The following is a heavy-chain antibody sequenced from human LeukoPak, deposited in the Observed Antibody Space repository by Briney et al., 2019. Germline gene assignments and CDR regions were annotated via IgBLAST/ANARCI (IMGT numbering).Heavy chain of an antibody. D-gene: IGHD5-24*01. CDR1: GYTFTSYD. J-gene: IGHJ4*02. CDR2: MNPNSGNT. CDR3: ARVLSKRRDGYNKGITFDY. V-gene: IGHV1-8*03. Sequence: ASVKVSCKASGYTFTSYDINWVRQATGQGLEWMGWMNPNSGNTGYAQKFQGRVTITRNTSISTAYMELSSLRSEDTAVYYCARVLSKRRDGYNKGITFDYWGQGTLVTVSS.